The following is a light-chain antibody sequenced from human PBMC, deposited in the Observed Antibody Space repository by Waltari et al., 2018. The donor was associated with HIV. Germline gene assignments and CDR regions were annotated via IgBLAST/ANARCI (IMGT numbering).Light chain of an antibody. J-gene: IGLJ1*01. Sequence: QSALTQPASVSGSLGQSITISCTGTSSDVGNYDLVSWYQQHPGKAPKIIIYEVNKRPPGASNRRSGSKAGNTASLTISGLQAEDEADYYCCSYSDRRIYVFGSGTRVSAL. CDR1: SSDVGNYDL. V-gene: IGLV2-23*02. CDR3: CSYSDRRIYV. CDR2: EVN.